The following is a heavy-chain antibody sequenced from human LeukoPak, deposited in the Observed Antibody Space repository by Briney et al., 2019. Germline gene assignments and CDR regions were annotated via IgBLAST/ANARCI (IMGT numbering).Heavy chain of an antibody. J-gene: IGHJ6*03. D-gene: IGHD6-19*01. Sequence: PSETLSLTCTVSGGSISRYYWSWIRPPPRKGLDWIGYIYYIGNPNYNPSLKSRVTISVDTSKNHFSLKLRSVTAADTAVYYCARNIAVAGRGDFMDVWGKGTTVTISS. CDR1: GGSISRYY. V-gene: IGHV4-59*08. CDR2: IYYIGNP. CDR3: ARNIAVAGRGDFMDV.